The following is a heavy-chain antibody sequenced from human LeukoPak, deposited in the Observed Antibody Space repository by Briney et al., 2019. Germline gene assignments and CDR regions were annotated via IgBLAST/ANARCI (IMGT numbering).Heavy chain of an antibody. Sequence: SVKVSXKASGGTFSSYAISWVRQAPGQGLEWMGGIIPIFGTANYAQKFQGRVTITADESTSTAYMELSGLRSEDTAVYYCARGGIWFGELLRSGAFDIWGQGTMVTVSS. CDR3: ARGGIWFGELLRSGAFDI. CDR1: GGTFSSYA. D-gene: IGHD3-10*01. V-gene: IGHV1-69*13. J-gene: IGHJ3*02. CDR2: IIPIFGTA.